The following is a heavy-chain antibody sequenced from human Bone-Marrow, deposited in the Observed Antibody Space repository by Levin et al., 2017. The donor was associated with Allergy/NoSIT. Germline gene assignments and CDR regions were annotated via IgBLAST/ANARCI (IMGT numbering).Heavy chain of an antibody. Sequence: GESLKISCAVSGVTRNNYTLTWVRQPPGKGLEWVSSINSNSAYIHYGDSVKGRFTISRDNSKKLLFLQMNSLRDEDTATYYCASRLTASGGLDVWCHGTTVTVSS. D-gene: IGHD5-18*01. J-gene: IGHJ6*02. CDR1: GVTRNNYT. CDR2: INSNSAYI. CDR3: ASRLTASGGLDV. V-gene: IGHV3-21*04.